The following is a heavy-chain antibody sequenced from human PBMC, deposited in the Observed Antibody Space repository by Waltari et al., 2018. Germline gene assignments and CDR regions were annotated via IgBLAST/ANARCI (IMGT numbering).Heavy chain of an antibody. D-gene: IGHD7-27*01. CDR3: AKGLGMRDWYFDI. Sequence: EVRVLESGGGLVQPGGSLRLSCAASGPTFTTYAMAWGRQAPGKGLECVAVITGGGTNTYYADSVKGRFTVSRDNSKNTLDLQMNNLRLEDTAVYFCAKGLGMRDWYFDIWGRGTLLTVSS. J-gene: IGHJ2*01. CDR2: ITGGGTNT. CDR1: GPTFTTYA. V-gene: IGHV3-23*01.